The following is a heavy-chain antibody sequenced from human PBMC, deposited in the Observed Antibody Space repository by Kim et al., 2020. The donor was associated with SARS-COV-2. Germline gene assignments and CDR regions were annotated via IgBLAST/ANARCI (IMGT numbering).Heavy chain of an antibody. CDR1: GGSISSSSYY. CDR3: VGVTMANLLSLSSYFDL. V-gene: IGHV4-39*01. D-gene: IGHD3-10*01. Sequence: SETLSLTCTVSGGSISSSSYYWGWIRQPPGKGLEWIGSIYYSGSTYYNPSLKSRVTISVDTSKNQFSLKLSSVTAADTAVYYCVGVTMANLLSLSSYFDLWGRGTLVTVSS. J-gene: IGHJ2*01. CDR2: IYYSGST.